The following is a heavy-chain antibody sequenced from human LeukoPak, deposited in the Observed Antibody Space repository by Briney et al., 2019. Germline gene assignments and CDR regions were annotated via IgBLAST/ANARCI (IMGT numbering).Heavy chain of an antibody. CDR1: GFTFDDYA. V-gene: IGHV3-9*01. D-gene: IGHD1-26*01. CDR3: AKGSGSYYYFDY. CDR2: ISWNSGSI. J-gene: IGHJ4*02. Sequence: PGESLRLSCAASGFTFDDYAMHWVRQAPGKGLEWVSGISWNSGSIGYADSVKGRFTISRDNAKNSLYLQMNSLRAEDTALYYCAKGSGSYYYFDYWGQGTLVTVSS.